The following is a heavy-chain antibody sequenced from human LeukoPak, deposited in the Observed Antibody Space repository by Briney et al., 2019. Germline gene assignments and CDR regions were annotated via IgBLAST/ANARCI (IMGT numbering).Heavy chain of an antibody. J-gene: IGHJ4*02. D-gene: IGHD1-7*01. CDR2: ISSSSSTI. CDR1: GFTFSRYS. Sequence: GGSLRLSCAASGFTFSRYSMNWGRQAPGKGLEWLSYISSSSSTIYYADSVKGRFTISRDNAKNSLFLQMNSLRADDTAVYYCARVKWHYEGYFDYWGQGTLVTVSS. V-gene: IGHV3-48*04. CDR3: ARVKWHYEGYFDY.